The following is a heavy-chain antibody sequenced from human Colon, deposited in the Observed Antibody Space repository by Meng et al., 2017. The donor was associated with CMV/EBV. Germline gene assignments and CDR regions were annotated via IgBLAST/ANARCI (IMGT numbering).Heavy chain of an antibody. J-gene: IGHJ5*02. Sequence: GESLKISCSASGFTFSDYYMTWIRQAPGKGLEWVSYISNTGSPKHYADSVKGRFTISRDNVQNALYLQMDSLRAEDTAVYYCARNRDYDFWTGYPNWFDPWGQGTLVTVSS. V-gene: IGHV3-11*04. CDR3: ARNRDYDFWTGYPNWFDP. CDR1: GFTFSDYY. D-gene: IGHD3-3*01. CDR2: ISNTGSPK.